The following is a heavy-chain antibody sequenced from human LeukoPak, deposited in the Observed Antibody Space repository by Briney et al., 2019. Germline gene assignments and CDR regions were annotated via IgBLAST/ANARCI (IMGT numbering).Heavy chain of an antibody. CDR1: GGSISGYY. CDR3: ARPALYSSGWGGWFDP. Sequence: PSETLSLTCTVSGGSISGYYWSWIRQPPGKGLEWIGEINHSGSTNYNPSLKSRVTISVDTSKNQFSLKLSSVTAADTAVYYCARPALYSSGWGGWFDPWGQGTLVTVSS. CDR2: INHSGST. J-gene: IGHJ5*02. D-gene: IGHD6-19*01. V-gene: IGHV4-34*01.